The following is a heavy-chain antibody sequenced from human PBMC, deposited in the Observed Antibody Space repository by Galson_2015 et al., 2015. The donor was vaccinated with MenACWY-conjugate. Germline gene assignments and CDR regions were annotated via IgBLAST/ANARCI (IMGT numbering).Heavy chain of an antibody. V-gene: IGHV7-4-1*02. CDR3: ARGSAVAGIRADLDY. Sequence: SVKVSCKASGYSFTSFAMNWVRQAPGQGLEWMGWINTDTGNPTFAQGFTGRFVFSLDTSVRTAYLQISGLKPEDTAVYYCARGSAVAGIRADLDYWGQGTLVTVSS. CDR2: INTDTGNP. D-gene: IGHD6-19*01. J-gene: IGHJ4*02. CDR1: GYSFTSFA.